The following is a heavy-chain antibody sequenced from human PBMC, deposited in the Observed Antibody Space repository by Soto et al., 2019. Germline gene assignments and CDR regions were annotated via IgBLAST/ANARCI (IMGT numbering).Heavy chain of an antibody. CDR2: ISAYNGNT. CDR3: ARDSEVAVADVSGFDY. Sequence: QVQLVQSGAEVKKPGASVKVSCKASGYTFTSYGISWVRQAPGQGLEWMGWISAYNGNTNYAQKLQGRVTMTTDTSTSIAYMELRSLRSDDTAVYYCARDSEVAVADVSGFDYWGQGTLVTVSS. V-gene: IGHV1-18*01. D-gene: IGHD6-19*01. J-gene: IGHJ4*02. CDR1: GYTFTSYG.